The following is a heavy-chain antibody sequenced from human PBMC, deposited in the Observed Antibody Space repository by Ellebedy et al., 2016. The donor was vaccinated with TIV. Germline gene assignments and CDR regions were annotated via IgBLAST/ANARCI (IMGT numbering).Heavy chain of an antibody. Sequence: ASVKVSXXASGYTFTSYYMHWVRQAPGQGLEWMGIINPSGGSTSYAQKFQGRVTMTRDTSTSTVYMELSSLRSEDTAVYYCARELVAAAGTSDFDYWGQGTLVTVSS. CDR2: INPSGGST. J-gene: IGHJ4*02. CDR3: ARELVAAAGTSDFDY. V-gene: IGHV1-46*01. CDR1: GYTFTSYY. D-gene: IGHD6-13*01.